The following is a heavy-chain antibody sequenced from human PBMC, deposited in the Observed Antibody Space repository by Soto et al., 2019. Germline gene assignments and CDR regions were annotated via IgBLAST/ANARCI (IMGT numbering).Heavy chain of an antibody. CDR1: GFTFSDYY. V-gene: IGHV3-11*01. CDR3: ARVGQDYYYGMDV. CDR2: ISSTTGNI. Sequence: QVQLVESGGGLVKPGGSLRLSCAASGFTFSDYYMTWIRQAPGKGLEWVSYISSTTGNIYYADSVKGRFTISRDNAKDVLYLQMNSLRGEDTAVYYCARVGQDYYYGMDVWGQGTTVTVSS. J-gene: IGHJ6*02.